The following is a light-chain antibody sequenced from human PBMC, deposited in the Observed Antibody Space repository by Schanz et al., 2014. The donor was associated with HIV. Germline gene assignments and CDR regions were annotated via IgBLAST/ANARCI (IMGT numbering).Light chain of an antibody. CDR3: QQYGSSPST. V-gene: IGKV3-20*01. Sequence: EIVLTQSPGRLSLSPGERATLSCRASQSVGGSQLALFQVKRGQPPRLLIYATSFRAVGIPDRFSGSGSETDFTLTISGLEPEDFAVYYCQQYGSSPSTFGGGTKVEIK. CDR2: ATS. CDR1: QSVGGSQ. J-gene: IGKJ4*01.